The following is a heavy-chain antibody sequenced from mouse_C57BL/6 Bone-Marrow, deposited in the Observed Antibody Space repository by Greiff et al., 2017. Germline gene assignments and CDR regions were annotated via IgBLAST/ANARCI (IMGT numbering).Heavy chain of an antibody. CDR2: ITSDGGST. D-gene: IGHD2-4*01. CDR1: EYEFPSHD. CDR3: AGHDYAWFAY. V-gene: IGHV5-2*01. Sequence: EVKLMEPGGGLVQPGESLKLSCESTEYEFPSHDMSWVRKTPEKRLELVAAITSDGGSTYYPDTMESRFTISRDTAKKSLYLQMSSLRSEDTALYYCAGHDYAWFAYWGKGTLVTVSA. J-gene: IGHJ3*01.